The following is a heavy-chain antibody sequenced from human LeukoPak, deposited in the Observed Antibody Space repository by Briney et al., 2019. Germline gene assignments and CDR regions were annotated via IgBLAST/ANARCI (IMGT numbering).Heavy chain of an antibody. D-gene: IGHD5-18*01. CDR1: GFTFDDYA. CDR3: ARERGYSYGGGAFDI. Sequence: PGGSLRLSCAASGFTFDDYAMHWVRQAPGKGLEWVSGISWNSGSIGYADSVKGRSTISRDNAKNSLYLQMNSLRAEGTALYYCARERGYSYGGGAFDIWGQGTMVTVSS. CDR2: ISWNSGSI. J-gene: IGHJ3*02. V-gene: IGHV3-9*01.